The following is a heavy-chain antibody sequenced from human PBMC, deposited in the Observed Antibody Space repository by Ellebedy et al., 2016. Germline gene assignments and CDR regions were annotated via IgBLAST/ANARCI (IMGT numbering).Heavy chain of an antibody. Sequence: GSLRLSXTVSGGSISSSSYYWGWIRQPPGKGLEWIGSIYYSGSTYYNPSLKSRVTISVDTSKNQFSLKLSSVTAADTAVYYCARHMNYYYYMDVWGKGTTVTVSS. CDR3: ARHMNYYYYMDV. V-gene: IGHV4-39*01. J-gene: IGHJ6*03. CDR2: IYYSGST. CDR1: GGSISSSSYY.